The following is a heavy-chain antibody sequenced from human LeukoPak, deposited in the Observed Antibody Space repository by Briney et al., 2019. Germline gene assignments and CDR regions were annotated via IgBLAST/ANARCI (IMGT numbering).Heavy chain of an antibody. D-gene: IGHD6-13*01. Sequence: SETLSLTCTVSGGSISSGSYYWSWIRQPAGKGLEWIGRIYTSGSTNYNPSLKSRVTISVDTSKNQFSLKLSSVTAADTAVYYCARGLPYSSSRGKYFQHWGQGTLVTVSS. CDR3: ARGLPYSSSRGKYFQH. CDR2: IYTSGST. J-gene: IGHJ1*01. V-gene: IGHV4-61*02. CDR1: GGSISSGSYY.